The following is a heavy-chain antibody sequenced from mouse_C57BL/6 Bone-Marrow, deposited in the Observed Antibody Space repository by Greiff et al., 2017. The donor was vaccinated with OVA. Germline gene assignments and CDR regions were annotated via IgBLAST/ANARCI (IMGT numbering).Heavy chain of an antibody. Sequence: EVKLVVSGGDLVKPGGSLKLSCPASGFTFRSHGLFLVRPTSDQRLEWVATLCSGCSYTYYPASVKGRFTISRDNAKNTLYLQMSSLKSEDTAMYYCARRNYYGSSLDYWGQGTTLTVSS. D-gene: IGHD1-1*01. CDR3: ARRNYYGSSLDY. J-gene: IGHJ2*01. CDR1: GFTFRSHG. V-gene: IGHV5-6*02. CDR2: LCSGCSYT.